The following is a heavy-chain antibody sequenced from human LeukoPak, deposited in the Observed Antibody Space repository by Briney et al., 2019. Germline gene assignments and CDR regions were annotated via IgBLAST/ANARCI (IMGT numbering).Heavy chain of an antibody. D-gene: IGHD3-10*02. Sequence: GRSLRLSCAASGFTFSSYEMNWVRQAPGKGLEWVSYISSSGSTIYYADSVKGRFTISRDNAKNSLYLQMNSLRAEDTAVYYCAELGITMIGGVWGKGATVTISS. CDR3: AELGITMIGGV. CDR1: GFTFSSYE. CDR2: ISSSGSTI. J-gene: IGHJ6*04. V-gene: IGHV3-48*03.